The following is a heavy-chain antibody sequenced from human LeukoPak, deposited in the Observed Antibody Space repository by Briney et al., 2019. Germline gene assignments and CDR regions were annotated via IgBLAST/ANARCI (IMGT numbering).Heavy chain of an antibody. V-gene: IGHV1-69*05. J-gene: IGHJ4*02. D-gene: IGHD4-17*01. Sequence: SVKVSCKASGGTFSSYAISWVRQAPGQGLEWMGRIIPIFGTANYAQRFQGRVTITTDESTSTAYMELSSLRSEDTAVYYCARSGAYGDSTGAIDYWGQGTLVTVSS. CDR2: IIPIFGTA. CDR1: GGTFSSYA. CDR3: ARSGAYGDSTGAIDY.